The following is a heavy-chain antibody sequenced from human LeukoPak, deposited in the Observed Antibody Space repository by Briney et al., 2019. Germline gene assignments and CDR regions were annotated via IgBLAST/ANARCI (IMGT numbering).Heavy chain of an antibody. J-gene: IGHJ4*02. Sequence: GGSLRLSCVASGFNMGSYWMSWVRQPPGKGLEWVANIKQDESEKYYVESVKGRFTISRDNAQNSVYLQMNNLRVEDTALYYCARVGSSEWLLVDYWGKGTLVIVSS. CDR3: ARVGSSEWLLVDY. V-gene: IGHV3-7*01. CDR1: GFNMGSYW. CDR2: IKQDESEK. D-gene: IGHD3-3*01.